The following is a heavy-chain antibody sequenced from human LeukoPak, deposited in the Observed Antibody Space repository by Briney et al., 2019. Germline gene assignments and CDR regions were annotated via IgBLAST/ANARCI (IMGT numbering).Heavy chain of an antibody. CDR1: GGSISGTNW. J-gene: IGHJ4*02. Sequence: SETLSLTCGVSGGSISGTNWWSWVRQPPGQGPEWIGEISLAGQTNYNPSLNGRVTMSLDKSSNQLSLHLTSVTAADTATYFCSRESGPFCPFGYWGQGTLVIVTS. CDR2: ISLAGQT. CDR3: SRESGPFCPFGY. D-gene: IGHD1-26*01. V-gene: IGHV4/OR15-8*02.